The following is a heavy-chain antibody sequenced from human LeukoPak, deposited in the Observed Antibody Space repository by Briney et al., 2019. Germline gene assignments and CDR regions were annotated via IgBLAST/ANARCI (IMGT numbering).Heavy chain of an antibody. D-gene: IGHD3-22*01. CDR3: ASAPYYYDASGRTYLGFDY. Sequence: GGSLRLSCAASGFTFSNYEMNWVRQAPGKGLEWVGYISRSGSIIYHADSVKGRFTTSSDNANTSLYLHTNSLRAEDTAVYSCASAPYYYDASGRTYLGFDYWGQGTLVTVSS. CDR2: ISRSGSII. V-gene: IGHV3-48*03. J-gene: IGHJ4*02. CDR1: GFTFSNYE.